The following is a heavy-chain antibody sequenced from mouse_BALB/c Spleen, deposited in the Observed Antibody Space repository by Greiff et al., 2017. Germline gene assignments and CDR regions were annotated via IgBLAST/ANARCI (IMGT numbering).Heavy chain of an antibody. CDR2: IDPANGNT. CDR3: ARSRGNYGAYFDY. CDR1: GFNIKDTY. D-gene: IGHD2-1*01. J-gene: IGHJ2*01. Sequence: EVQLQQSGAELVKPGDSVKLSCTASGFNIKDTYMYWVKQRPEQGLEWVGRIDPANGNTKYDPKFQGKATITADTSTNTAYLQLSSLTSEDTAVYCCARSRGNYGAYFDYWGQGTTLTVSS. V-gene: IGHV14-3*02.